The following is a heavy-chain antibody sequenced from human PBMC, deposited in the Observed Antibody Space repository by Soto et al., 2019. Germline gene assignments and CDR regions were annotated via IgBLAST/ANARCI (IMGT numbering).Heavy chain of an antibody. CDR2: INPNSGGT. D-gene: IGHD6-13*01. CDR3: ARDRRRIAAAGTGHWFDP. Sequence: ASVKVSCKASGYTFTGYYMHWVRQAPGQGLEWMGWINPNSGGTNYAQKFQGRVTMTRDTSISTAYMELSRPRSDDTAVYYCARDRRRIAAAGTGHWFDPWGQGTLVTDSS. J-gene: IGHJ5*02. CDR1: GYTFTGYY. V-gene: IGHV1-2*02.